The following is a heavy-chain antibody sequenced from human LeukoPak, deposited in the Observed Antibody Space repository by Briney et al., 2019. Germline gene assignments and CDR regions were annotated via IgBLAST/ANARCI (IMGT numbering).Heavy chain of an antibody. D-gene: IGHD3-3*01. Sequence: PSETLSLTCTVSGGSISSYYWSWIRQPPGKGLEWIGYIYYSGSTNYNPSLKSRVTISVDTSKNHFSLKLSSVTTADTAVYYCARRSYFDLWSGSGGNWFDPWGQGTLVTVSS. V-gene: IGHV4-59*08. J-gene: IGHJ5*02. CDR2: IYYSGST. CDR3: ARRSYFDLWSGSGGNWFDP. CDR1: GGSISSYY.